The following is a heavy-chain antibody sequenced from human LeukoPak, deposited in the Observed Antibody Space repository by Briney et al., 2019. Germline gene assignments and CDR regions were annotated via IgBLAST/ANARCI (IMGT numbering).Heavy chain of an antibody. D-gene: IGHD3-16*01. CDR1: GFTFSSYA. CDR3: AKASWVSTADAVL. J-gene: IGHJ4*02. Sequence: GGSLRLSCAASGFTFSSYAMSWAREAPARGLEWVSSLRGNGDTFYADSVKGRFTLSRDESKNTVYLHLNELRVEDTAVYYCAKASWVSTADAVLWGQGTVVIVSS. V-gene: IGHV3-23*01. CDR2: LRGNGDT.